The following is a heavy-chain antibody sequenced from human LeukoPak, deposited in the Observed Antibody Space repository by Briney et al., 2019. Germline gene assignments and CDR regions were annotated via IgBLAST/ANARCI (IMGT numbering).Heavy chain of an antibody. V-gene: IGHV4-39*01. CDR3: ARPRGSGYYNWFDP. CDR1: GGSIRDSSDY. D-gene: IGHD3-22*01. J-gene: IGHJ5*02. CDR2: IYYSGNT. Sequence: PSETLSLTRTVSGGSIRDSSDYWGWIRQPPGKGLEWIGSIYYSGNTYYSPSLKSRVTISVDTSKNQFSLKPSSVTAADTAVYYCARPRGSGYYNWFDPWGQGTLVTVSS.